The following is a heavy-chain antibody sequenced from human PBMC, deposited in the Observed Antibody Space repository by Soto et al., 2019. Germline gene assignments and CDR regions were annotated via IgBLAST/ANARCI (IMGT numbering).Heavy chain of an antibody. D-gene: IGHD3-9*01. J-gene: IGHJ6*02. CDR1: GFTFSSYS. CDR3: AKNVWGITIFGGMDV. V-gene: IGHV3-66*01. Sequence: GGSLRLSCAASGFTFSSYSMNRVRQAPGKGLEWVSVIYSGDNGYYPDSVKGRFTISRDNSKNTLYLQMNSLRAEDTAVYYCAKNVWGITIFGGMDVWGQGTTVTVSS. CDR2: IYSGDNG.